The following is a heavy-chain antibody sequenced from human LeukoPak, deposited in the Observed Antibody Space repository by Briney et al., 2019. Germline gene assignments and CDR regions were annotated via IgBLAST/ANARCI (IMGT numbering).Heavy chain of an antibody. CDR3: ARSMVRGFYYMDV. D-gene: IGHD3-10*01. CDR2: IYHSGST. CDR1: GYSISSGYY. Sequence: SETLSLTCTVSGYSISSGYYWGWIRQPPGKGLEWIGNIYHSGSTYYNPSLKSRVTISVDTSKNQFSLKLSSVTAADTAVYYCARSMVRGFYYMDVWGKGTTVTISS. J-gene: IGHJ6*03. V-gene: IGHV4-38-2*02.